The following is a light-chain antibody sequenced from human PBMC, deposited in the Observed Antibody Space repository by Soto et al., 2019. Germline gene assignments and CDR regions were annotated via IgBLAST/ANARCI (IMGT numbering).Light chain of an antibody. J-gene: IGKJ3*01. V-gene: IGKV3-20*01. CDR1: QSVSGSY. CDR3: QHYGNSPPSVT. Sequence: EIVMTQSPGTLSLSPGEVATLSCRASQSVSGSYLAWYQQKPGQAPRLVIYDASSRATGIPDRFSGSGSGTDFTLTINRLEPEDFAVYYCQHYGNSPPSVTFGPGTKVDIK. CDR2: DAS.